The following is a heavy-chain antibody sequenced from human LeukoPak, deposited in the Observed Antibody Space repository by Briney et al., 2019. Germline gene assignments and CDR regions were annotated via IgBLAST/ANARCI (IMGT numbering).Heavy chain of an antibody. D-gene: IGHD6-13*01. CDR2: ISYDGRNK. CDR1: GFTFSNYG. CDR3: AKASSSWYLLDY. Sequence: GGSLRLSCAASGFTFSNYGLHWVRQAPGKGLEWVAVISYDGRNKYYADSVKGRFTISRDKSKNTLYLQMKSLRPEDTALYYCAKASSSWYLLDYWGQETLVTVSS. J-gene: IGHJ4*02. V-gene: IGHV3-30*18.